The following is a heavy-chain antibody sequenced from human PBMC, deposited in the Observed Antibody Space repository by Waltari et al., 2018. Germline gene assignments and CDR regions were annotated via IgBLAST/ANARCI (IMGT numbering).Heavy chain of an antibody. CDR1: GGSVSSGGYY. V-gene: IGHV4-61*08. J-gene: IGHJ5*02. CDR3: AKRGIRNWFDP. D-gene: IGHD3-16*01. Sequence: QVQLQESGPGLVKPSETLSVPCSVSGGSVSSGGYYWSWIRQPPGKGLEWIGFISYSGRTNYNPSLKSRVTISVDTSKNQFSLKLSSVTAADTAVYYCAKRGIRNWFDPWGQGTLVTVSS. CDR2: ISYSGRT.